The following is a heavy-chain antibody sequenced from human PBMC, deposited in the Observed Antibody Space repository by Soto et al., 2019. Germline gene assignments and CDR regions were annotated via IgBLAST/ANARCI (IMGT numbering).Heavy chain of an antibody. D-gene: IGHD3-10*01. CDR2: IYPGDSDT. CDR1: GYSFTNYW. V-gene: IGHV5-51*01. Sequence: TGESLKISCKGSGYSFTNYWIGWVRQMPGKGLEWMGIIYPGDSDTRYRPSFQGQVTISADKSISTAYLQWSSLKASDTAMYYCARFDGRNGYYGDYWGHGTLVTVSS. J-gene: IGHJ4*01. CDR3: ARFDGRNGYYGDY.